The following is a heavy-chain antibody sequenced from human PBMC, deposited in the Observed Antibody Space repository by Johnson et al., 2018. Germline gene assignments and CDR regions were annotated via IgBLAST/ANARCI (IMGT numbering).Heavy chain of an antibody. CDR1: GLSISNAW. CDR3: VTELSGAFHI. V-gene: IGHV3-15*07. J-gene: IGHJ3*02. CDR2: IKSQPDGGAP. Sequence: VQLVQSGGGLVKPGGSLRLSCAASGLSISNAWMNWVRQAPGKGLEWVALIKSQPDGGAPDYAAPVKGRFTISRDDSKNTLYLQMNSLKTEDTDLYFCVTELSGAFHIWGQGAMVIVSS.